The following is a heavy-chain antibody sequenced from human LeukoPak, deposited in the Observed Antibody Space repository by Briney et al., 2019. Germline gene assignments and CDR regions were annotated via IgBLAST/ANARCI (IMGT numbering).Heavy chain of an antibody. Sequence: RPSETLSLTCSVSGGSITSYYWSWIRQPPGKGLEWIGYTYYSGSTSYNPSLKSRVTISLDTSKNQFSLKLTSVTAADTAVYYCARVSYDSSGYYYYYFDYWGQGTLVIVSS. CDR3: ARVSYDSSGYYYYYFDY. J-gene: IGHJ4*02. V-gene: IGHV4-59*01. CDR1: GGSITSYY. D-gene: IGHD3-22*01. CDR2: TYYSGST.